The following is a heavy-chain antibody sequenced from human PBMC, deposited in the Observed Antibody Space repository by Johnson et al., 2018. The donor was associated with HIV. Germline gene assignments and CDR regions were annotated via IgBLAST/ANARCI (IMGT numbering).Heavy chain of an antibody. Sequence: QVQLVESGGGVVQPGRSLRLSCAASGFTFSSYAMHWVRQAPGNGLEWVAVISYDGSNKYYADSVKGRFTISRDNSKNTLYLQMNSLRAEDTAVYYCAKDLSDSSGYHDAFDIWGQGTMVTVSS. CDR3: AKDLSDSSGYHDAFDI. CDR2: ISYDGSNK. J-gene: IGHJ3*02. D-gene: IGHD3-22*01. CDR1: GFTFSSYA. V-gene: IGHV3-30-3*01.